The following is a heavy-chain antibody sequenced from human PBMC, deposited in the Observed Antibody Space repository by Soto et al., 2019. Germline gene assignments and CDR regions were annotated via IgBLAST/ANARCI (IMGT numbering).Heavy chain of an antibody. D-gene: IGHD3-22*01. Sequence: QVQLVQSGAEVKKPGSSVKVSCKASGGTFSSYTISWVRQAPGQGLEWMGRIIPILGIANYAQKFHGRVTITADKSTSTAYMELSSLRSEDTAVYYCATVEFGYSIDYWGKGTLVTVSS. CDR1: GGTFSSYT. V-gene: IGHV1-69*02. CDR3: ATVEFGYSIDY. J-gene: IGHJ4*02. CDR2: IIPILGIA.